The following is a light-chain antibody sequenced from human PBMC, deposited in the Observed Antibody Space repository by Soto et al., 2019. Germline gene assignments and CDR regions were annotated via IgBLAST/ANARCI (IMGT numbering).Light chain of an antibody. CDR3: WSYAGRNTYV. CDR1: SSDVGGYDY. V-gene: IGLV2-14*01. CDR2: EVS. J-gene: IGLJ1*01. Sequence: QSVLTQPASVSGSPGQSITISCTGTSSDVGGYDYVSWYQQHPGKVPKLIIHEVSNRPSGVSNRFSGSKAGSTASLTVSGLQADDEADYYCWSYAGRNTYVFGPGTKVTVL.